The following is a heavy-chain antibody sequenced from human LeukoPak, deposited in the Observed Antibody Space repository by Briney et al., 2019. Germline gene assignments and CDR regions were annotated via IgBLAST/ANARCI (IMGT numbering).Heavy chain of an antibody. J-gene: IGHJ6*04. Sequence: GGSLRLSCAASGFTFSSYAMHWVRQAPGKGLEWVAVISYDGSNKYYADSVKGRFTISRDNSKNTLYLQMNSLRAEDTAVYYCARGRYGSGSKRGMDVWGEGTTVTVSS. D-gene: IGHD3-10*01. CDR1: GFTFSSYA. V-gene: IGHV3-30*04. CDR3: ARGRYGSGSKRGMDV. CDR2: ISYDGSNK.